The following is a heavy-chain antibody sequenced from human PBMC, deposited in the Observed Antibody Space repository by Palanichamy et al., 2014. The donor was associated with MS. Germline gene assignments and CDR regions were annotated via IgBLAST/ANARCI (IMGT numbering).Heavy chain of an antibody. CDR1: GYTFGSYG. J-gene: IGHJ6*02. CDR2: ISTYNGNT. Sequence: VQLVQSGAEVKEPGASVRVSCKASGYTFGSYGISWARQAPGRGLEWMGWISTYNGNTKYAQKFQDRVTMTTDTSTTTAHMDLRSLRSDDSAVYFCARDIGPVPGDYYYGLDVWGQGTTVTVSS. CDR3: ARDIGPVPGDYYYGLDV. D-gene: IGHD3-10*01. V-gene: IGHV1-18*04.